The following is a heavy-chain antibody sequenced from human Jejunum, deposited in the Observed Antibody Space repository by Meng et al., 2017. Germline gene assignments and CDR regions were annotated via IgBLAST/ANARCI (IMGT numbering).Heavy chain of an antibody. CDR3: TRVGDNRMGPAFDV. V-gene: IGHV3-74*01. D-gene: IGHD1-26*01. CDR1: GFSLSNGH. Sequence: GESLKISCAASGFSLSNGHMHWVRQAPGKGLVWVSRINSDGSSTVYADSVKGRFTMSWDNAKNTLYLQMNSLRAEDTAVYYCTRVGDNRMGPAFDVWGQGKLVT. CDR2: INSDGSST. J-gene: IGHJ3*01.